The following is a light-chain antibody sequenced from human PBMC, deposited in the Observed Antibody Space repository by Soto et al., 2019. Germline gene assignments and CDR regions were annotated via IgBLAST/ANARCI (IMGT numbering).Light chain of an antibody. Sequence: QSALTQPASVSGSPGQSITISCTGTRSDVGGYNYVSWYQQYSGKAPKLMIYDVSNRPSGVSNRFSGSKSGDTASLTISGLQAEDEAEYYCSSYTDSSALLFGGGTKLTVL. CDR3: SSYTDSSALL. V-gene: IGLV2-14*01. J-gene: IGLJ2*01. CDR2: DVS. CDR1: RSDVGGYNY.